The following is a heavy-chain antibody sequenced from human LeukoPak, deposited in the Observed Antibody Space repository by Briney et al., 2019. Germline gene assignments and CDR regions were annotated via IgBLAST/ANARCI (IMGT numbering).Heavy chain of an antibody. Sequence: GGSLRLSCVASGFTFNTYAMTWVRQAPGKGLEWVSSISDSGGSTYYADSVKGRFTISRDNSKNTLYLQMNSLKTEDTAVYYCTTEDYCSSTSCYAWELEPFDYWGQGTLVTVSS. CDR3: TTEDYCSSTSCYAWELEPFDY. J-gene: IGHJ4*02. CDR1: GFTFNTYA. V-gene: IGHV3-23*01. D-gene: IGHD2-2*01. CDR2: ISDSGGST.